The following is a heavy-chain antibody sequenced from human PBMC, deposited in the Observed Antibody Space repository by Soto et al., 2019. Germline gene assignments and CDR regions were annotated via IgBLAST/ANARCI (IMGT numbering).Heavy chain of an antibody. D-gene: IGHD2-2*01. V-gene: IGHV1-69*02. CDR2: IIPILGIA. CDR1: GGTFSSYT. J-gene: IGHJ4*02. Sequence: QVQLVQSGAEVKKPGSSVKVSCKASGGTFSSYTISWVRQAPGQGLEWMGRIIPILGIANYAQKFQGRVTITADKSTSXXYMELSSLRSEDTAVYYCARNSRDIVVVPAAGLVCWGQGTLVTVSS. CDR3: ARNSRDIVVVPAAGLVC.